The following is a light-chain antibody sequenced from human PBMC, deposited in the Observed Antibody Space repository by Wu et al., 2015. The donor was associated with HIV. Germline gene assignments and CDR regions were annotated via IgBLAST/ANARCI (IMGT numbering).Light chain of an antibody. V-gene: IGKV1-5*03. CDR3: QQYANHLYT. Sequence: DIQMTQSPSTLSTSVGDRVTITCRASQDIYIWLAWHQQKPGKAPKLLISKTSNLEDGVPSRFSGSGSGTEFTLTISSLQPDDFATYYCQQYANHLYTFGQGTKLVIK. CDR1: QDIYIW. J-gene: IGKJ2*01. CDR2: KTS.